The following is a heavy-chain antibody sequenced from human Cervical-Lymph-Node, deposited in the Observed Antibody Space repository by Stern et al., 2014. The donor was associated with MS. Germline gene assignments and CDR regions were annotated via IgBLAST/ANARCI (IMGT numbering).Heavy chain of an antibody. V-gene: IGHV4-59*01. Sequence: QVQLQESGPGLVKPSETLYLTCTGSGGSISSYYWSWIRQPPGKGLELIGYIYYSGSTNYNPSLKSRVTISVDTSKNQFSLKLSSVTAADTAVYYCARDGSYGVFDPWGQGTLVTVSS. CDR3: ARDGSYGVFDP. D-gene: IGHD1-26*01. CDR1: GGSISSYY. CDR2: IYYSGST. J-gene: IGHJ5*02.